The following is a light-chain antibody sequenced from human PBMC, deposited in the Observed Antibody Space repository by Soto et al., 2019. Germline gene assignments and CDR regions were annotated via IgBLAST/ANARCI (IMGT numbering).Light chain of an antibody. CDR2: YDS. Sequence: SYALTQPPSLSVAPGKTARITCGGNNIGSKSVHWYQQKPGQAPVLVIYYDSDRPSGIPERFSGSNSGNTATLTISRVEAGDEADYYCQVWDSSSDHPYVFGTGTKVTVL. CDR1: NIGSKS. V-gene: IGLV3-21*04. CDR3: QVWDSSSDHPYV. J-gene: IGLJ1*01.